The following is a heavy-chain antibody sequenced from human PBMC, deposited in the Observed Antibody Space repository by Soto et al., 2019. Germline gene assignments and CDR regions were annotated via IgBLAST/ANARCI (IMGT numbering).Heavy chain of an antibody. CDR2: IRSKANSYAT. CDR3: TRQFGLRFLEWTDAFDI. J-gene: IGHJ3*02. D-gene: IGHD3-3*01. CDR1: GFTFSGSA. Sequence: VQLVESGGGLVQPGGSLKLSCAASGFTFSGSAMHWVRQASGKGLEWVGRIRSKANSYATAYAASVKGRFTISRDDSKNTAYLQMNSLKTEDTAVYYCTRQFGLRFLEWTDAFDIWGQGTMVTVSS. V-gene: IGHV3-73*02.